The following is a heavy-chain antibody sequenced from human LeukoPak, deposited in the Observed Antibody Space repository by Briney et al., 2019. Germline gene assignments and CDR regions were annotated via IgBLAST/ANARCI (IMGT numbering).Heavy chain of an antibody. D-gene: IGHD3-3*01. CDR2: IYYSGST. CDR1: GGSISSGGYY. V-gene: IGHV4-31*03. CDR3: ARDNYYDFWSGYGVRPYYYYGMDV. Sequence: KASETLSLTCTVSGGSISSGGYYWRWIRQHPGKGLEWIGYIYYSGSTNYNPSLKSRVTISVDKSKNQFSLKLSSVTAADTAVYYCARDNYYDFWSGYGVRPYYYYGMDVWGQGTTVTVSS. J-gene: IGHJ6*02.